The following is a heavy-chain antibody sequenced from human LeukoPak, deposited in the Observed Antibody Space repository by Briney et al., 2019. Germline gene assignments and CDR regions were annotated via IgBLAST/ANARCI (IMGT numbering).Heavy chain of an antibody. CDR1: GLTFRNYG. D-gene: IGHD6-6*01. V-gene: IGHV3-30*02. J-gene: IGHJ4*02. CDR2: IRSDGSDK. CDR3: ASENSTSSGFGS. Sequence: GGSLTLSCDPYGLTFRNYGMHWVRQAAAKGLEWVAFIRSDGSDKFYVHSVKGRFTISRDSSKNTLYLQMNSLRPEGAAVYYCASENSTSSGFGSWGQGTLVTVSS.